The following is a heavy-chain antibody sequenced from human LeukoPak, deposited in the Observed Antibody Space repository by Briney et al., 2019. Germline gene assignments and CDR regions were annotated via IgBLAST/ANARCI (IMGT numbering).Heavy chain of an antibody. J-gene: IGHJ4*02. Sequence: ASVKVSCKTSGYSENFYGITWVRQVAGQGLEWMGWISAQHGQTEYAPNSQDRVTMTTDTYTNTAYMELRSLRSDDTAVYYCARTNPWELKYYFDYWGQGTLVTVSS. V-gene: IGHV1-18*01. CDR1: GYSENFYG. D-gene: IGHD1-7*01. CDR3: ARTNPWELKYYFDY. CDR2: ISAQHGQT.